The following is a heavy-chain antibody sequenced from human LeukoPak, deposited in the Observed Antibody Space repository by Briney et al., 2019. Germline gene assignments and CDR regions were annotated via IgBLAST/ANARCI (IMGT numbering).Heavy chain of an antibody. D-gene: IGHD6-13*01. CDR2: INPNSGGT. CDR1: GYTFTGYY. J-gene: IGHJ4*02. CDR3: AVSHSLGGSQQLPALDY. V-gene: IGHV1-2*02. Sequence: GASVKVSCKASGYTFTGYYLHWVRQAPGQGLEWMGWINPNSGGTYYSQKFQGRVTMTRDTSISTAYMEVSRLRSDDTAVYYCAVSHSLGGSQQLPALDYWGQGTLVTVSS.